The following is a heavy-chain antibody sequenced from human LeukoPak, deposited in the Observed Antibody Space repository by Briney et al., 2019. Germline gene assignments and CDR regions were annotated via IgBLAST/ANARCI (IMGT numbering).Heavy chain of an antibody. Sequence: NTSETLPLTCTVSGGSISSGDYYWSWLRQPPGKGLEWIGYIYYSGSTYYNPSLKRRVTISVDTSKNQFSLKLSSVTAADTAVYYCARETTVTGYGMDVWGQGTTVTVSS. J-gene: IGHJ6*02. CDR1: GGSISSGDYY. V-gene: IGHV4-30-4*01. D-gene: IGHD4-17*01. CDR2: IYYSGST. CDR3: ARETTVTGYGMDV.